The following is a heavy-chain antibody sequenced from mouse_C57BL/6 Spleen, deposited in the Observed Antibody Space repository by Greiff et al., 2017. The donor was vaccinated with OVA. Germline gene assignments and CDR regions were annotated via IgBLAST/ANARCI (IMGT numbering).Heavy chain of an antibody. Sequence: VQLQQPGAELVKPGASVKLSCKASGYTFTSYWMQWVKQRPGQGLEWIGEIDPSDSYTNYNQKFKGKATLTVDTSSSPAYMQLSSLTSEDSAVYYCARGQLRRAMDYWGQGTSVTVSS. J-gene: IGHJ4*01. V-gene: IGHV1-50*01. CDR1: GYTFTSYW. D-gene: IGHD3-2*02. CDR2: IDPSDSYT. CDR3: ARGQLRRAMDY.